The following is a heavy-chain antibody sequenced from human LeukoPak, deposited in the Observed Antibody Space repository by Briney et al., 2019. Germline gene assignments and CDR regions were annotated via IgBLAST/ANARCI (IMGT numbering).Heavy chain of an antibody. CDR3: ARGKFGELLLNYYYYYGMDV. CDR1: GFTFSSYS. D-gene: IGHD3-10*01. Sequence: GGSLRLSCAASGFTFSSYSMNWVRQAPGKGLEWVSSISSSSSYIYYADSVKGRFTISRDNAKNSLYLQMNSLRAEDTAVYHCARGKFGELLLNYYYYYGMDVWGQGTTVTVSS. J-gene: IGHJ6*02. CDR2: ISSSSSYI. V-gene: IGHV3-21*01.